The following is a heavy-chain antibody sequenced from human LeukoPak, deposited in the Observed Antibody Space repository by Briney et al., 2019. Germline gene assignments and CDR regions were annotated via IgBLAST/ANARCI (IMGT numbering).Heavy chain of an antibody. CDR1: GGTFSSYA. CDR2: IIPIFGTA. D-gene: IGHD3-22*01. CDR3: ARGGGDYYDSSGYYLTY. Sequence: ASVKVSCKASGGTFSSYAISWVRQAPGQGLEWMGGIIPIFGTANYAQKFQGRVTITTDESTSTAYMEPSSLRSEDTAVYYCARGGGDYYDSSGYYLTYWGQGTLVTVSS. V-gene: IGHV1-69*05. J-gene: IGHJ4*02.